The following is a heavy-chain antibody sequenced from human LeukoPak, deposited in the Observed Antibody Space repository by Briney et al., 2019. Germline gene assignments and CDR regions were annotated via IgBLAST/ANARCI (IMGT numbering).Heavy chain of an antibody. J-gene: IGHJ4*02. CDR2: IYYSGST. D-gene: IGHD6-19*01. CDR3: ARGRWGYSSGPYYFDY. V-gene: IGHV4-39*07. CDR1: GGSISSSSYY. Sequence: PSETLSLTCTVSGGSISSSSYYWGWIRQPPGKGLEWIGSIYYSGSTYYNPSLKSRVTISVDTSKNQFSLKLSSVTAADTAVYYCARGRWGYSSGPYYFDYWGQGTLVTVSS.